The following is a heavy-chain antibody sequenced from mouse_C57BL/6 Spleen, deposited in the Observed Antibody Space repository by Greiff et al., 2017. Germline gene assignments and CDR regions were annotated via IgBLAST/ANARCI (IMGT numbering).Heavy chain of an antibody. J-gene: IGHJ1*03. Sequence: QVQLQQPGAELVKPGASVKLSCKASGYTFTSYWMHWVKQRPGQGLEWIGMIHPNSGSTNYNEKFKSKATLTVDKSSSTAYMQLSSLTAEDAAVYYCSRRDLLQLGQDIDVWGTGTTVTVSS. CDR3: SRRDLLQLGQDIDV. V-gene: IGHV1-64*01. CDR2: IHPNSGST. CDR1: GYTFTSYW. D-gene: IGHD4-1*02.